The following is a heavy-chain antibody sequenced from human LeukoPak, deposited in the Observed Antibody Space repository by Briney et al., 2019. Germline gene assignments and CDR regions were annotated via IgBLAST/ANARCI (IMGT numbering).Heavy chain of an antibody. Sequence: SETLSLTCTVSGGSISSYYWSWIRQPPGMGLEWIGYIHYSGSTNYNPSLKSRVTISVDTSKNQFSLKLSSVTAADTAVYYCARSGGYYYYGMDVWGQGTPVTVSS. CDR1: GGSISSYY. D-gene: IGHD1-26*01. V-gene: IGHV4-59*01. CDR3: ARSGGYYYYGMDV. CDR2: IHYSGST. J-gene: IGHJ6*02.